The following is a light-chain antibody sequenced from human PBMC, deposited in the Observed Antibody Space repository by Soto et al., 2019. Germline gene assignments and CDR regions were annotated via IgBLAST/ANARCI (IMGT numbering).Light chain of an antibody. Sequence: DIQMTQSPSSLSASVGDRVTITCRASQGIRDDLGWYQHKQGNAPKRLIYSASTLQGGVPSRFSDSASGTEFTLTISSLQPEDFATYYCLQHNTSLLTFVGGTKVEIK. J-gene: IGKJ4*01. V-gene: IGKV1-17*01. CDR2: SAS. CDR3: LQHNTSLLT. CDR1: QGIRDD.